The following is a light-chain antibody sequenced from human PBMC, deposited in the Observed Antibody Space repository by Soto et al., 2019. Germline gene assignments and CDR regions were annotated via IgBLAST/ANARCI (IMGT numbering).Light chain of an antibody. CDR3: QQYGSSPYI. CDR1: QSVSSNY. J-gene: IGKJ2*01. V-gene: IGKV3-20*01. Sequence: IVFTQSRGTLSLSPEERASLSCRASQSVSSNYLAWSQQKPGQAPRLVIYGAPVRATGIPDRFSGSGSGTDFTLTIKRLESGDLAVYCCQQYGSSPYICGPGTKVDI. CDR2: GAP.